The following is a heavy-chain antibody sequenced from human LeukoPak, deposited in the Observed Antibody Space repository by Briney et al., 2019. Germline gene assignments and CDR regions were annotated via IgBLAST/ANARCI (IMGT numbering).Heavy chain of an antibody. CDR3: ARDYYDILTWDYYYYMDV. V-gene: IGHV4-4*07. J-gene: IGHJ6*03. CDR2: IYTSGST. CDR1: GGSISSYY. Sequence: RPSETLSLTCTVSGGSISSYYWSWIRQPAGKGLEWIGRIYTSGSTNYNPSPKSRVTMSVDTSKNQFSLKLSSVTAADTAVYYCARDYYDILTWDYYYYMDVWGKGTTVTVSS. D-gene: IGHD3-9*01.